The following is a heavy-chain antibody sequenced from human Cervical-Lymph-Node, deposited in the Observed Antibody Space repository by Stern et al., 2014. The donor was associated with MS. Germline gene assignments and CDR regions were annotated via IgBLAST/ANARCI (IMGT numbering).Heavy chain of an antibody. CDR3: ARSSTVTPNAFDI. CDR1: GGSISSGGYS. D-gene: IGHD4-17*01. Sequence: QVQLQESGSGLVKPSQTLSLTCAVSGGSISSGGYSWSWIRQPPGKGLEWIGYIYHSGSTYYNPSLKSRVPISVDRSKNQSPLKLSSVTAADTAVYYCARSSTVTPNAFDIWGQGTMVTVSS. CDR2: IYHSGST. J-gene: IGHJ3*02. V-gene: IGHV4-30-2*01.